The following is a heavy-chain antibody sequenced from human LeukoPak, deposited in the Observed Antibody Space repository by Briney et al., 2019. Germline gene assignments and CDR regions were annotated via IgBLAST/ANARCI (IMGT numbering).Heavy chain of an antibody. CDR3: ASLTTVRREIDY. Sequence: SETLSLTCTVSTGAMSRGGYYWSWIRQPPGQGLEWIGYIYRSGDTYYNPSLESRVTISLDRSVNQFSLRLSSVTAADTAVYYCASLTTVRREIDYWGQGTLVTVSS. CDR1: TGAMSRGGYY. V-gene: IGHV4-30-2*01. J-gene: IGHJ4*02. CDR2: IYRSGDT. D-gene: IGHD4-11*01.